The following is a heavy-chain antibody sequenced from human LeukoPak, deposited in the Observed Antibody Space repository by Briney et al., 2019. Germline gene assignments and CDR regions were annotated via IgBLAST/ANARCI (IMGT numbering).Heavy chain of an antibody. CDR1: GYTFTSYY. CDR2: INPNSGGT. J-gene: IGHJ4*02. V-gene: IGHV1-2*02. D-gene: IGHD3-9*01. Sequence: ASVKVSCKASGYTFTSYYMHWVRQAPGQGLEWMGWINPNSGGTNYAQKFQGRVTMTRDTSISTAYMELSRLRSDDTAVYYCARAGRNVLRYFSSPPDYWGQGTLVTVSS. CDR3: ARAGRNVLRYFSSPPDY.